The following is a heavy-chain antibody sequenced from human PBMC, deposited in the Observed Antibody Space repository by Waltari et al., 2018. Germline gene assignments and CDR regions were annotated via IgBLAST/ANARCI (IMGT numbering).Heavy chain of an antibody. CDR3: ARSKWLPFDY. V-gene: IGHV4-61*09. J-gene: IGHJ4*02. CDR2: IYTSGGT. D-gene: IGHD6-19*01. Sequence: QVQLQESGPGLVKPSQTLSLTCTVSGGSISSASFYWSWIRQPAGKGLEWIGYIYTSGGTNYNPSLKSRVTISVDTSKNQFSLKLSSVTAADTAVYYCARSKWLPFDYWGQGTLVTVSS. CDR1: GGSISSASFY.